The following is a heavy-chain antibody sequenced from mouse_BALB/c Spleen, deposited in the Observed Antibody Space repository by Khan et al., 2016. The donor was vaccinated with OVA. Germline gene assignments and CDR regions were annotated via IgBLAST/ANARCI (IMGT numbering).Heavy chain of an antibody. V-gene: IGHV1-4*01. CDR1: GYTFTSYT. CDR2: INPSNNYT. Sequence: QVQLKESGAELARPGASVKMSCKASGYTFTSYTMHWVRQRPGQALEWSGHINPSNNYTNYNQNFKDKATLFVDKSSSTAYMQLNSRTSEDSAVYYGVREGAYHRSDGWVAYWGQGTLVTGSA. CDR3: VREGAYHRSDGWVAY. D-gene: IGHD2-14*01. J-gene: IGHJ3*01.